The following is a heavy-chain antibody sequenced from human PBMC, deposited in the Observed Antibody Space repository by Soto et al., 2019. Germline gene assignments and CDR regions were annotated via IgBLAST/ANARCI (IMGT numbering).Heavy chain of an antibody. CDR3: TRGHYYGMDV. CDR1: GFTFRAYW. Sequence: LRLSCAASGFTFRAYWMHWVRQAPGKGLVWVSRTNTDGTATTYADSVEGRFTISRDNAKNMLYLQMNSLRAEDTAVYYCTRGHYYGMDVWGQGTTVTVSS. CDR2: TNTDGTAT. J-gene: IGHJ6*02. V-gene: IGHV3-74*03.